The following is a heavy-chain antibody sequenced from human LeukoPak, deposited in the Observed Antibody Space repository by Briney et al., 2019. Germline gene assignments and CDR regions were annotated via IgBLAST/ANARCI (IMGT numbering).Heavy chain of an antibody. CDR1: GFTVSSTY. Sequence: GGFLRLSCTSSGFTVSSTYISWVRQAPGKGLVWVSCINSDGSSTSYADSVKGRFTISRDNAKNTLYLQMNSLRAEDTAVYYCAREGNSGMDVWGQGTTVTVSS. V-gene: IGHV3-74*01. J-gene: IGHJ6*02. CDR3: AREGNSGMDV. CDR2: INSDGSST.